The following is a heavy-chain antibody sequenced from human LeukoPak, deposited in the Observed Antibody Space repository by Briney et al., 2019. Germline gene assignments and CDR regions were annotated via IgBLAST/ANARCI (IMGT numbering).Heavy chain of an antibody. CDR2: ISYDGSNK. V-gene: IGHV3-30*18. Sequence: GRSLRLSCAASGFTFSSYGMHWVRQAPGKGLEWVAVISYDGSNKYYADSVKGRFTISRDNSKNTLYLQMNSLRAEDTAVYYCAKDFPVPAALGGFDYWGQGTPVTVSS. CDR3: AKDFPVPAALGGFDY. CDR1: GFTFSSYG. J-gene: IGHJ4*02. D-gene: IGHD2-2*01.